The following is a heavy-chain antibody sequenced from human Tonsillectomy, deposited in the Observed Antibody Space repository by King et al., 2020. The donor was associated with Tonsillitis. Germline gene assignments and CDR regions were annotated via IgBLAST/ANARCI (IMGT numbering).Heavy chain of an antibody. CDR1: VFTFTNAW. V-gene: IGHV3-15*07. Sequence: QLVQSGGGLVEPGGSLRLSCAASVFTFTNAWMNWVRQAPGKGLEWVGRIKSKTDGESTDYAAPVKGRFTISRDDSKNMLYLQMNSLKTEDTAVYYCMAATRGGQGTLVTVSS. CDR3: MAATR. J-gene: IGHJ4*02. D-gene: IGHD5-24*01. CDR2: IKSKTDGEST.